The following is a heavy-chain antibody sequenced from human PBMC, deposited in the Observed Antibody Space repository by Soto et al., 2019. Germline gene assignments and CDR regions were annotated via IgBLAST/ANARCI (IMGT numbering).Heavy chain of an antibody. CDR1: GFTFSSYS. D-gene: IGHD6-6*01. J-gene: IGHJ3*02. CDR2: ISSSSSYI. Sequence: GGSLRLSCAASGFTFSSYSMNWVRQAPGKGLEWVSSISSSSSYIYYADSVKGRFTISRDNAKNSLYLQMNSLRAEDTAVYYCARPRREYSSTSSAFDIWGQGTMVTVSS. CDR3: ARPRREYSSTSSAFDI. V-gene: IGHV3-21*01.